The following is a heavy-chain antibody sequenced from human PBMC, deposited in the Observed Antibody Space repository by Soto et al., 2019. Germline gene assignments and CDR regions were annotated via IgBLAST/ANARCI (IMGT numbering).Heavy chain of an antibody. V-gene: IGHV3-53*01. CDR1: GFTVSSNY. D-gene: IGHD3-22*01. J-gene: IGHJ4*02. CDR2: IYSGGST. Sequence: VQLVESGGGLIQPGGSLRLSCAASGFTVSSNYMSWVRQAPGKGLEWVSVIYSGGSTYYADSVKGRFTISRDNSKNTLYLQMNSLRAEDTAVYYCARAKGGYDSSGYLSWGQGTLVTVSS. CDR3: ARAKGGYDSSGYLS.